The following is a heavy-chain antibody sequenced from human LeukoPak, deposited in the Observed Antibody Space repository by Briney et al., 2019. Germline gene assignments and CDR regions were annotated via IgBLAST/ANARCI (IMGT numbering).Heavy chain of an antibody. V-gene: IGHV3-23*01. CDR3: ARERGYDSGWYLDY. Sequence: GGSLRLSCTASGLTFSTYALSWVRQTPGKGLEWLSVISATGSTTYYADSVRGRFTISRDNSKNTLYLQMNSLRDEDTAVYYCARERGYDSGWYLDYWGQGTRVTVSS. CDR1: GLTFSTYA. J-gene: IGHJ4*02. D-gene: IGHD6-19*01. CDR2: ISATGSTT.